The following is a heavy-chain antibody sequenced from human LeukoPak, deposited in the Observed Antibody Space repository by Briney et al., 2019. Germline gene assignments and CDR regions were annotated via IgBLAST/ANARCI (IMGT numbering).Heavy chain of an antibody. Sequence: GGSLRLSCAASGFTFNTYAMSWVRQAPGKGLEWVSGITSGANTYYADSVKGRFTISRDNSKNTLYLQMDGLRVEDTAVYYCAKDMDTMMIIFNPFWGQGTLVTVSS. D-gene: IGHD3-22*01. CDR3: AKDMDTMMIIFNPF. CDR1: GFTFNTYA. CDR2: ITSGANT. J-gene: IGHJ4*02. V-gene: IGHV3-23*01.